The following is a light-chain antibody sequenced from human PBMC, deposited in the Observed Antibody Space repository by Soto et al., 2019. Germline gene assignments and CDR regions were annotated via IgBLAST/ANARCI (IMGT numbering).Light chain of an antibody. Sequence: EALLTQSPVTLSLSRGKGSPLSCRASQSFRGLLAWYQQKPGQAPRLLIYGASSRATGIPDRFSGSGSGTDFTLTISRLEPEDFAVYYCHQYESSLWTFGQGTKVDIK. J-gene: IGKJ1*01. CDR3: HQYESSLWT. CDR1: QSFRGL. V-gene: IGKV3-20*01. CDR2: GAS.